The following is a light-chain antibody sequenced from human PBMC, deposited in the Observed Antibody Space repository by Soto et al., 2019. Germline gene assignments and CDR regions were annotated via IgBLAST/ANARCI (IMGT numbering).Light chain of an antibody. CDR1: QSIGNS. V-gene: IGKV3-11*01. J-gene: IGKJ4*01. Sequence: EIVLTQSPVTLSLSPGERGTLSCRASQSIGNSLAWYQQKPGQSPKLLIYGASTRAAGTPVRFSGGGSGTDFTLTISSLEPQDSAVYSCQQRSKWPPLTFGGGTKVEIK. CDR2: GAS. CDR3: QQRSKWPPLT.